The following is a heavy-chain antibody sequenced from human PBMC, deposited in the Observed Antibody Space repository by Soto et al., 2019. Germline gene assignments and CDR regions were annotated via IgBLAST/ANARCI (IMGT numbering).Heavy chain of an antibody. CDR3: ARGLAPYYFDY. Sequence: ASVKVSCKASGYTFTNYAIHWVRQAPGQRLEWMGWVNAGNGNTKYSLKFQGRVTITRDTSASTAYMELSSLRSEDTAVYYCARGLAPYYFDYWGQGTLVTVSS. V-gene: IGHV1-3*01. CDR1: GYTFTNYA. D-gene: IGHD6-19*01. J-gene: IGHJ4*02. CDR2: VNAGNGNT.